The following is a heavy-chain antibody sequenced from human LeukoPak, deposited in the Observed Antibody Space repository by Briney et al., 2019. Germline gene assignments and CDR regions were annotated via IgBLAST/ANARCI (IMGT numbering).Heavy chain of an antibody. CDR3: AKRGDCSGTCTYDY. CDR1: GFTFSNYA. V-gene: IGHV3-23*01. Sequence: GGSLRLSCAASGFTFSNYAIHWVRQAPGKGLEWVSIVGGRGVKTYYADSVKGRFTISRDNSKNTVYLQMNSLRAEDTAVYYCAKRGDCSGTCTYDYWGQGTLVTVSA. J-gene: IGHJ4*02. D-gene: IGHD2-2*01. CDR2: VGGRGVKT.